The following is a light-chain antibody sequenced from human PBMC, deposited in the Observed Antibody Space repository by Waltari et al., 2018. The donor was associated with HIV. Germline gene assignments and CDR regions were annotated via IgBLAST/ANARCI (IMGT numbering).Light chain of an antibody. Sequence: DIQMTQSPPTLSASVGDRVTITCRASQSISSWLAWYQQKPGKAPKLLIYKASSLESGVPSRFSGSGSGTEFTLTISSLQPDDFATYYCQLYNSYSRTFGQGTKVEIK. CDR2: KAS. CDR1: QSISSW. V-gene: IGKV1-5*03. CDR3: QLYNSYSRT. J-gene: IGKJ1*01.